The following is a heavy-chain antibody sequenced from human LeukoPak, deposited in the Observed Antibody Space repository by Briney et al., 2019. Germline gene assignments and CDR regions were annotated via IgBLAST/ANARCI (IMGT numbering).Heavy chain of an antibody. V-gene: IGHV3-7*01. CDR2: IKQDGSEK. D-gene: IGHD3-10*01. J-gene: IGHJ4*02. CDR3: ARDKIYYGSGSYYKTPLDY. CDR1: GFTFSDHY. Sequence: PGGSLRLSCAASGFTFSDHYMDWVRQAPGKGLEWVANIKQDGSEKYYVDSVKGRFTISRDNAKNSLYLQMNSLRAEDTAVYYCARDKIYYGSGSYYKTPLDYWGQGTLVTVSS.